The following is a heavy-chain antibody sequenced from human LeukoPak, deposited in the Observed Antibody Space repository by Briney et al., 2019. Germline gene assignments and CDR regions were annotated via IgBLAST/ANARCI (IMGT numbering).Heavy chain of an antibody. D-gene: IGHD2-2*01. CDR3: ARVVVPAVPFDY. V-gene: IGHV4-34*01. Sequence: SETLSLTYAVYGGSFSGYYWSWIRQPPGKGLEWIGEINHSGSTNYNPSLKSRVTISVDTSKNQFSLKLSSVTAADTAVYYCARVVVPAVPFDYWGQGTLVTVSS. CDR1: GGSFSGYY. CDR2: INHSGST. J-gene: IGHJ4*02.